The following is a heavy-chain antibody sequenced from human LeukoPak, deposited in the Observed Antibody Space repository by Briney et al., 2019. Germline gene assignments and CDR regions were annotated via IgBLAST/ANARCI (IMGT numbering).Heavy chain of an antibody. J-gene: IGHJ4*02. CDR3: ARVYGGAAAVINFDY. CDR2: INPSGGTT. D-gene: IGHD6-13*01. Sequence: ASVKVSCKASGYTFTSYYMHWVRQAPGQGLEWMGIINPSGGTTSYAQTFQGRVTMTGDTSTSIVYMELSSLRSEDTAVYYCARVYGGAAAVINFDYWGQGTLVTVSS. V-gene: IGHV1-46*01. CDR1: GYTFTSYY.